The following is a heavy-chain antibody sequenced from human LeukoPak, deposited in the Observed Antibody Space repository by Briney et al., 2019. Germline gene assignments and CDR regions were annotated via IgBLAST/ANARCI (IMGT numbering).Heavy chain of an antibody. J-gene: IGHJ4*02. CDR1: GFTVSSNY. CDR3: ARDPDYGDYGTDY. Sequence: GGSLRLSCAVSGFTVSSNYMSWVRQAPGKGLEWVSVIYSGGSTYYADSVKGRFTISRDNSKNTLYLRMNSLRAEDTAVYYCARDPDYGDYGTDYWGQGTLVTVSS. CDR2: IYSGGST. V-gene: IGHV3-66*01. D-gene: IGHD4-17*01.